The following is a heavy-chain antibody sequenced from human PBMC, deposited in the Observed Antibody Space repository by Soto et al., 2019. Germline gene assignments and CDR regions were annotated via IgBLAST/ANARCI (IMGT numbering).Heavy chain of an antibody. CDR3: ARHTDPTTGPGY. CDR1: GYSFTTYW. J-gene: IGHJ4*02. Sequence: GESLKISGKGSGYSFTTYWIACVRQMPGKGLEWMGIIYPGDSDTRYSPSFQGQVTISADKSTSTAYLQWSSLKASDTAMYYCARHTDPTTGPGYWGQGTLVTVSS. V-gene: IGHV5-51*01. CDR2: IYPGDSDT. D-gene: IGHD4-17*01.